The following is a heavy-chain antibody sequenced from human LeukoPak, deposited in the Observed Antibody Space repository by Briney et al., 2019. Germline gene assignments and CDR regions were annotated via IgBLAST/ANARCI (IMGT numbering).Heavy chain of an antibody. CDR3: ARGHIAVAGHYGAGPSDY. Sequence: GGSLRLSCVASGFTFSSSWMSWVRQAPGKGLEWVSVLYSGGTTHYGDSVKGRFTISRDNSKNTLFLQMNSLRAEDTAVYYCARGHIAVAGHYGAGPSDYWGQGTLVTVSS. V-gene: IGHV3-53*01. D-gene: IGHD6-19*01. CDR1: GFTFSSSW. J-gene: IGHJ4*02. CDR2: LYSGGTT.